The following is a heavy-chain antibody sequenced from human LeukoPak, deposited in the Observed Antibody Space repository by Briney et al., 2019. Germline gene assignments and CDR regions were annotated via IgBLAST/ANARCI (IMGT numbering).Heavy chain of an antibody. CDR1: GGSFSGYY. D-gene: IGHD1-26*01. Sequence: TTSETLSLTCAVYGGSFSGYYWSWIRQPPGKGLEWIGEINHSGSTNHNPSLRSRVTISVDTSKNQFSLKLSSVTAADTAVYYCASTPGASGSLMSVWFDPWGQGTLVTVSS. V-gene: IGHV4-34*01. J-gene: IGHJ5*02. CDR3: ASTPGASGSLMSVWFDP. CDR2: INHSGST.